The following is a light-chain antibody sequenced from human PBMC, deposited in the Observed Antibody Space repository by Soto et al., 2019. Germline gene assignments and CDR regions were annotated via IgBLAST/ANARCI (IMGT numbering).Light chain of an antibody. CDR1: STDVGGYNY. J-gene: IGLJ1*01. CDR2: DVS. Sequence: QSALTQPASVSGSPGQSITISCSGTSTDVGGYNYVSWYQQHPGKAPKLMIYDVSNRPSGVSNRFSGSKSGTTASLTISGLQAEDEADYYCSAYTSSITLLYVFGTGTKLTVL. V-gene: IGLV2-14*01. CDR3: SAYTSSITLLYV.